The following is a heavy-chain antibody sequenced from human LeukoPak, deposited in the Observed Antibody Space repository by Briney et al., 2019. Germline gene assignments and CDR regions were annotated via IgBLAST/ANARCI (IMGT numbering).Heavy chain of an antibody. J-gene: IGHJ4*02. V-gene: IGHV4-61*02. CDR2: IYTSGST. CDR3: ARDHGVRGVREFDY. CDR1: GGSISSGSYY. Sequence: SETLSLTCTVSGGSISSGSYYWSWIRQPAGKGLEWIVRIYTSGSTNYNPSLKSRVTISVDTSKNQFSLKLSSVTAADMAVYYCARDHGVRGVREFDYWGQGTLVTVSS. D-gene: IGHD3-10*01.